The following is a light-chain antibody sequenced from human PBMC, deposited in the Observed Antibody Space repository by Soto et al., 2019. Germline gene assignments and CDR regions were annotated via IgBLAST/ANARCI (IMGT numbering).Light chain of an antibody. Sequence: IQMTQSPATLPASVGDSVTITCRASQSVGRWLAWYQQKPGKAPKLLIYKASSLESGVPSRFSGSGSGTEFTLTISSLQPDDFATYYCQQYNSYPWTFGQGTKVDIK. CDR1: QSVGRW. V-gene: IGKV1-5*03. CDR2: KAS. J-gene: IGKJ1*01. CDR3: QQYNSYPWT.